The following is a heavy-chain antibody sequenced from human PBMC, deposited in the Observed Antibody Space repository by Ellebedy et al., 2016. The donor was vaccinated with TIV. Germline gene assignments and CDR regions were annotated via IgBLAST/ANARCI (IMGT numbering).Heavy chain of an antibody. CDR2: LYSGGSK. CDR3: AGSPSTGY. J-gene: IGHJ4*02. D-gene: IGHD4-17*01. Sequence: GESLKISCAASGFTVNNNYMSWVRQAPGKGLEWVSVLYSGGSKYYADSVRGRFTISRDNSKNTLYLQMNSLRAEDTAVYYCAGSPSTGYWGQGTLVTVSS. V-gene: IGHV3-53*01. CDR1: GFTVNNNY.